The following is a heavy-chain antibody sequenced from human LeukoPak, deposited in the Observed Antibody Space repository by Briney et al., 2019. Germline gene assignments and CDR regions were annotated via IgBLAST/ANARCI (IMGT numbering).Heavy chain of an antibody. CDR1: GFTFSSYA. Sequence: GGSLRLSCAASGFTFSSYAMSWVRQAPGKGLKWVSAISGSGGSTYYADSVKGRFTISRDNSKNTLYLQMNSLRAEDTAVYYCAKNLELSWAQAQWFDPWGQGTLVTVSS. CDR3: AKNLELSWAQAQWFDP. V-gene: IGHV3-23*01. CDR2: ISGSGGST. D-gene: IGHD3-3*01. J-gene: IGHJ5*02.